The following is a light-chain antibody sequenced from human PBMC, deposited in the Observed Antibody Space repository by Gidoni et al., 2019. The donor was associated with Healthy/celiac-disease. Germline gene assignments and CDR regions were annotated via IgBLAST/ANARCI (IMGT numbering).Light chain of an antibody. Sequence: RITCGGNNIGSKSVQWYQQKPGQAPVLVIYYDSDRPSGIPERFSGSNSGNTATLTISRVEAGDEADYYCQVWDSSSDHVVFGGGTKLTVL. V-gene: IGLV3-21*04. CDR2: YDS. CDR1: NIGSKS. J-gene: IGLJ2*01. CDR3: QVWDSSSDHVV.